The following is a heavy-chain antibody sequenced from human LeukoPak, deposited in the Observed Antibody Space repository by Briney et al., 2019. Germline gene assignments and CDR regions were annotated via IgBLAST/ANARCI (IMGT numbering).Heavy chain of an antibody. J-gene: IGHJ4*02. V-gene: IGHV3-23*01. CDR3: AKDISQGYTFGSIEEDY. CDR2: ISESDGST. CDR1: GSTFSRYA. Sequence: PGGSLRLSCAASGSTFSRYAMSWVRQAPGKGLEWLSAISESDGSTYYADSVKGRFTISRDNSKNTQYLQMNSLGADDTAVYFCAKDISQGYTFGSIEEDYWGQGTLVTVSS. D-gene: IGHD5-18*01.